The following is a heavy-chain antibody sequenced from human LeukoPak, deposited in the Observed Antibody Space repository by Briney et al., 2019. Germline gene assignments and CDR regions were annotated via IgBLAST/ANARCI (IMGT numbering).Heavy chain of an antibody. CDR1: GFTFSGYW. V-gene: IGHV3-21*01. CDR2: ISSSNSYI. CDR3: ARSNYDVLTGFAPWDYYYGMDV. J-gene: IGHJ6*02. D-gene: IGHD3-9*01. Sequence: GGSLRLSCAASGFTFSGYWMHWVRQAPGKGLEWVSSISSSNSYIYYADSLKGRFTISRDNAKNSLYLQMNSLRAEDTAVYYCARSNYDVLTGFAPWDYYYGMDVWGQGTTVTVSS.